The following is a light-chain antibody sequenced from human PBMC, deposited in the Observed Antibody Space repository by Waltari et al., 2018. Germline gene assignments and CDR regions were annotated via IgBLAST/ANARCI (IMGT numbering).Light chain of an antibody. J-gene: IGLJ2*01. Sequence: QPALTQSPSASASLGASVKLTCTLSRDHTYYAIAWHHQQPQKGPRFVMKIDRDGAHTRGDGIPARFSGSASGADRFLTISRLQLEDEGDYYCQTWSTGIVFGGGTKLTVL. CDR3: QTWSTGIV. V-gene: IGLV4-69*01. CDR1: RDHTYYA. CDR2: IDRDGAH.